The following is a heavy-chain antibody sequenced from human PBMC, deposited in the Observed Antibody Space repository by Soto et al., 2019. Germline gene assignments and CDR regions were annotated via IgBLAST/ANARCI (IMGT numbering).Heavy chain of an antibody. CDR1: GFSLKTSGEC. Sequence: SGPTLVNPTQTLTLTCTFSGFSLKTSGECVTWIRQPPGKALEWLARIDWDDDKYYSASLKTRLTISKDTSKNQVVLTMTNMDPVDTATYFCAHTKCPLFGSGPYHFMDVWGKGTTVTVSS. CDR2: IDWDDDK. D-gene: IGHD3-10*01. V-gene: IGHV2-70*11. CDR3: AHTKCPLFGSGPYHFMDV. J-gene: IGHJ6*03.